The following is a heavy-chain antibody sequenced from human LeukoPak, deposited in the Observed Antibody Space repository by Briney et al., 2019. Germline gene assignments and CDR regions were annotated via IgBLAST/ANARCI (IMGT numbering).Heavy chain of an antibody. D-gene: IGHD4-23*01. J-gene: IGHJ4*02. CDR2: IYHSGST. V-gene: IGHV4-38-2*01. CDR3: ARAVGTSRNFFDY. CDR1: GGSFSGFY. Sequence: SETLSLTCAVYGGSFSGFYWGWIRQPPGKGLECIGSIYHSGSTYYNPSLKSRVTISVDTSKNQFSLNLSSVTAADTAMYYCARAVGTSRNFFDYWGQGTLVTVSS.